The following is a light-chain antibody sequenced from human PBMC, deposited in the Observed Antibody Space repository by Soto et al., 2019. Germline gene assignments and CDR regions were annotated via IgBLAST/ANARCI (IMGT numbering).Light chain of an antibody. CDR2: EVT. CDR3: CAYAGSNTLV. Sequence: QSVLTQPASVSGSPGQSITISCTGTRRDVGGYNYVSWYQQYSGKSPKLLIYEVTHRPSGVSNRFSGSKSGNTASLTISGLQAEDEADYYCCAYAGSNTLVFGGGTKVTVL. V-gene: IGLV2-14*01. CDR1: RRDVGGYNY. J-gene: IGLJ2*01.